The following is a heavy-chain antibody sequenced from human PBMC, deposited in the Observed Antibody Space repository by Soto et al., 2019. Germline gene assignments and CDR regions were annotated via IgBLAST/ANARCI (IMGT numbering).Heavy chain of an antibody. V-gene: IGHV4-34*01. D-gene: IGHD5-18*01. J-gene: IGHJ6*02. CDR3: ARGLGYRGPYYYYYYGMDV. Sequence: SETLSLTCAVYGGSFSGYYWSWIRQPPGKGLEWIGEINHSGSTNYNPSLKSRVTISVDTSKDQFSLKLSSVTAADTAVYYCARGLGYRGPYYYYYYGMDVWGQGTTVTVSS. CDR2: INHSGST. CDR1: GGSFSGYY.